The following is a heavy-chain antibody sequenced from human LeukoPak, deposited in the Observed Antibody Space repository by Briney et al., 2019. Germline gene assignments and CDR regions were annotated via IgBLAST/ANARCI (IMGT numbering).Heavy chain of an antibody. Sequence: PSETLSLTCAVYGGSFSGYYWSWIRQPPGKGLEWIGEINHSGSTNYNPSLKSRVTISVDTSKNQLSLKLSSVTAADTAVYYCAASGGDELMVYAKRWFDPWGQGTLVTVSS. CDR1: GGSFSGYY. CDR2: INHSGST. J-gene: IGHJ5*02. D-gene: IGHD2-8*01. CDR3: AASGGDELMVYAKRWFDP. V-gene: IGHV4-34*01.